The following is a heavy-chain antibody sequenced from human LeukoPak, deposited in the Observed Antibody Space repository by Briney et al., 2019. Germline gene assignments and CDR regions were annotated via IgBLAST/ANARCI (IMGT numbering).Heavy chain of an antibody. Sequence: GGSLRLSCAASGFTFSSYGMHWVRQAPGKGLAWVSYISSGTSDIYYADSVKGRFTISRDNAKNSLYLQMNNLRPEDTAVYYCARGGELLRPADYWGQGTLVTVSS. J-gene: IGHJ4*02. D-gene: IGHD1-26*01. CDR2: ISSGTSDI. CDR3: ARGGELLRPADY. CDR1: GFTFSSYG. V-gene: IGHV3-21*05.